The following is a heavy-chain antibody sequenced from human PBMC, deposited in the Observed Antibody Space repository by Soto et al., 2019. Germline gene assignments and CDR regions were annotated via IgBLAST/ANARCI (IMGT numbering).Heavy chain of an antibody. V-gene: IGHV1-69*01. J-gene: IGHJ3*01. Sequence: HAQEKGLEWMGGIIPIFGTANYAQKFQGRVTITADESTSTAYMELSSLRSEDTAVYYCARVRSTSWYWWGHGTMVTVSS. CDR3: ARVRSTSWYW. D-gene: IGHD6-13*01. CDR2: IIPIFGTA.